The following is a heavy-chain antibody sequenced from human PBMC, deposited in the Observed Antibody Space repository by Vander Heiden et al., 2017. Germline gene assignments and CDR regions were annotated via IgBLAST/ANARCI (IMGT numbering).Heavy chain of an antibody. J-gene: IGHJ4*02. CDR2: IYADGST. D-gene: IGHD3-22*01. V-gene: IGHV3-53*02. Sequence: EVQLLETGGGLIQPGGSLSLSCSSSGFFVCNNYLGWVRQAPGKGLEWDSVIYADGSTYYADSVKGRFTISRDNSKNTLSLQMNSLRVEDTAVYYCSTAPPHYYDSSGLASYSFDNWGQGTLVTVSS. CDR3: STAPPHYYDSSGLASYSFDN. CDR1: GFFVCNNY.